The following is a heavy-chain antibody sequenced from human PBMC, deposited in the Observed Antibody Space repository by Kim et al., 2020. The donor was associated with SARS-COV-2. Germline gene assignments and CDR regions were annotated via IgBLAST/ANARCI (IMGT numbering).Heavy chain of an antibody. CDR3: ARHQRIAAAGNFDY. J-gene: IGHJ4*02. Sequence: NPALKSRVTISVDTSKNQFSLKLSFVTAADTAVYYCARHQRIAAAGNFDYWGQGTLVTVSS. V-gene: IGHV4-39*01. D-gene: IGHD6-13*01.